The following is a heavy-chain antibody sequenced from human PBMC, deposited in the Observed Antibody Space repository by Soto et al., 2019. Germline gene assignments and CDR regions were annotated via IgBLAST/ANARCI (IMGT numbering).Heavy chain of an antibody. D-gene: IGHD3-10*01. V-gene: IGHV1-18*01. Sequence: ASVKVSCKASGYTFTSYGISSVRQAPGQGLEWMGWISAYNGNTNYAQKLQGRVTMTTDTSTSTAYMELRSLRSDDTAVYYCASGLGSGSYGYYYGMDVWGQGTTVTVSS. CDR3: ASGLGSGSYGYYYGMDV. CDR2: ISAYNGNT. J-gene: IGHJ6*02. CDR1: GYTFTSYG.